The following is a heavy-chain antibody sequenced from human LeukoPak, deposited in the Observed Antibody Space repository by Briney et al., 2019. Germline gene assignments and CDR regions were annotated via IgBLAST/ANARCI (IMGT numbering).Heavy chain of an antibody. V-gene: IGHV4-34*01. Sequence: SETLPLTCAVYGGSFSGYYWSWIRQPPGKGLEWIGEINHSGSTNYNPSLKSRVTISVDTSKNQFSLKMTSVTAADTAIYYCATTVTYTYLDVWGKGTTVTVSS. CDR2: INHSGST. J-gene: IGHJ6*03. CDR1: GGSFSGYY. CDR3: ATTVTYTYLDV. D-gene: IGHD4-11*01.